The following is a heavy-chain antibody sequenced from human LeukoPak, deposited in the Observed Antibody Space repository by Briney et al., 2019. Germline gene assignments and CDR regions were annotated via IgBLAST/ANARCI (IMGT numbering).Heavy chain of an antibody. J-gene: IGHJ3*02. CDR3: ARLPLHSHYDYVWGSYRPGGFDI. Sequence: SETLSLTCTVSGGSISSSSYYWGWIRQPPGKGLEWIGSIYYSGSTYYNPSLKSRVTISVDTSKNQFSLKLSSVTAADTAVYYCARLPLHSHYDYVWGSYRPGGFDIWGQGTMVTVSS. CDR2: IYYSGST. D-gene: IGHD3-16*02. V-gene: IGHV4-39*01. CDR1: GGSISSSSYY.